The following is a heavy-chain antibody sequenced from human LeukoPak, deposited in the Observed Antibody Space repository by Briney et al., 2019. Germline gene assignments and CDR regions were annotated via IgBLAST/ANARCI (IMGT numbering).Heavy chain of an antibody. Sequence: PGRSLRLSCAASGFTFSSYAMHWVRQAPGKGLEWVAVISYDGSNKYYADSVKGRLTISRDNSKNTLYLQMNSLRAEDTAVYYCAREGRRLWSDFDYWGQGTLVTVSS. J-gene: IGHJ4*02. CDR3: AREGRRLWSDFDY. D-gene: IGHD5-18*01. CDR2: ISYDGSNK. V-gene: IGHV3-30*01. CDR1: GFTFSSYA.